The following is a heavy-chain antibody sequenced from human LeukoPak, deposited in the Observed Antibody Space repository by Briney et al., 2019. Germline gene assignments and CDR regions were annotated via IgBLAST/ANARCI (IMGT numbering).Heavy chain of an antibody. D-gene: IGHD6-13*01. J-gene: IGHJ4*02. CDR2: IYSGGST. V-gene: IGHV3-53*01. CDR3: ARAHSSLGFL. Sequence: GGSLRLSCAASGFTFSSYAMSWVRQAPGKGLEWVSVIYSGGSTYYADSVKGRFTISRDNSKNTLYLQMNSLRAEDTAVYYCARAHSSLGFLWGQGTLVTVSS. CDR1: GFTFSSYA.